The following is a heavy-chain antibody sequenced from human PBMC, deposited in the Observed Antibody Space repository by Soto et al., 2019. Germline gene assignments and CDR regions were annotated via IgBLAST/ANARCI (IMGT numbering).Heavy chain of an antibody. CDR2: ISSRSSYI. Sequence: EVQLVESGGGLVKPGGSLRLSCAASGFTFSNYSMNWVRQAPGKGLEWVSSISSRSSYIFYADSVKGRFTISRDNAKNSLSPQMNSLRAEDTAVYYCARGYHYYDSSGYDKWDAFDIWGQGTMVTVSS. V-gene: IGHV3-21*01. CDR3: ARGYHYYDSSGYDKWDAFDI. J-gene: IGHJ3*02. D-gene: IGHD3-22*01. CDR1: GFTFSNYS.